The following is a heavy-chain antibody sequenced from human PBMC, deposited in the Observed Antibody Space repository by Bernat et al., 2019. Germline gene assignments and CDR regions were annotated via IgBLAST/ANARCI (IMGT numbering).Heavy chain of an antibody. D-gene: IGHD3-3*01. Sequence: QVQLQQWGAGLLKPSETLSLTCGVYGGSFSNYSWRWIHQPPGKGLEWIGDINHSGSTDYNPSLATRVTISIHSSRNQFSLKLRSMTAADTAVYSCAREQTELFHDFWSGYEGRYYYFYYMDVWGEGTSVTVSS. CDR3: AREQTELFHDFWSGYEGRYYYFYYMDV. V-gene: IGHV4-34*01. CDR2: INHSGST. CDR1: GGSFSNYS. J-gene: IGHJ6*03.